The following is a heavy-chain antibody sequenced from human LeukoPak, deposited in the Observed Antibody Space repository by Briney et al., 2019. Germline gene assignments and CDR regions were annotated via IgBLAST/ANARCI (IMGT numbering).Heavy chain of an antibody. J-gene: IGHJ4*02. V-gene: IGHV3-21*01. CDR1: GFTFSSYS. CDR2: ITSSGRYI. D-gene: IGHD2-15*01. Sequence: PGGSLRLSCAASGFTFSSYSMNWVRQAPGKGLEWVSSITSSGRYIYYADSVKGRFTISRDNAKNSLYLQMNSLRAEDTAVYYCARDVYCSGGSCLHYFDYWGQGTLVTVSS. CDR3: ARDVYCSGGSCLHYFDY.